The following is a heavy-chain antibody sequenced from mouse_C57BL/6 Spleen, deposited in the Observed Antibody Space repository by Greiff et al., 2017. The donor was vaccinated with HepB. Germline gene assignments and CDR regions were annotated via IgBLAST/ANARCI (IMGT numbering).Heavy chain of an antibody. CDR3: ARRHYDGSSYGFAY. Sequence: QVQLQQPGAELVMPGASVKLSCKASGYTFTSYWMHWVKQRPGQGLEWIGEIDPSDSYTNYNQKFKGKSTLTVDKSSSTAYMQLSSLTSEDSAVYYCARRHYDGSSYGFAYWGQGTLVTVSA. V-gene: IGHV1-69*01. J-gene: IGHJ3*01. CDR2: IDPSDSYT. CDR1: GYTFTSYW. D-gene: IGHD1-1*01.